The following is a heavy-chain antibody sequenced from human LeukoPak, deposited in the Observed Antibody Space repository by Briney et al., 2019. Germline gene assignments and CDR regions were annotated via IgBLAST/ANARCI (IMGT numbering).Heavy chain of an antibody. J-gene: IGHJ5*02. Sequence: GGSLRLSCAASGFTFSSSRMSWVRQAPGKGLEWVANIKQDGSEKYYVDSVKGRFTISRDNAKNSLYLQMNSLRAEDTAVYYCATDLANVGWFDPWGQGTLVTVSS. CDR3: ATDLANVGWFDP. V-gene: IGHV3-7*03. CDR1: GFTFSSSR. D-gene: IGHD1-1*01. CDR2: IKQDGSEK.